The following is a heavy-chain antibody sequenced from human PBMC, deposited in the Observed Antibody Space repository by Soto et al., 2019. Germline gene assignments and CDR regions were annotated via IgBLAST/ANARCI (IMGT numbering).Heavy chain of an antibody. J-gene: IGHJ6*02. V-gene: IGHV1-2*04. CDR1: GYTFTGYY. Sequence: ASVKVSCKASGYTFTGYYMHWVRQAPGQGLEWMGWINPNSGGTNYAQKFQGWVTMTRDTSISTAYMELSRLRSDDTAVYYCARGRSPPYYYYGMDVWGQGTTVTVSS. CDR2: INPNSGGT. CDR3: ARGRSPPYYYYGMDV.